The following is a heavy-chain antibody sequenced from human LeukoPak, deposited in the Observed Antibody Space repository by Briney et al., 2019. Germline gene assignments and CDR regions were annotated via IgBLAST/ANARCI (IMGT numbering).Heavy chain of an antibody. D-gene: IGHD3-22*01. Sequence: PGGSLRLSCAASGITLSNYGMSWVRQAPGKGLEWVAGLSGSGGSTNYADSVKGRFTISRDNPKNTLYLQMNSLRAEDTAVYFCAKRGVVIRVILVGFHKEAYYFDSWGQGALVTVSS. V-gene: IGHV3-23*01. J-gene: IGHJ4*02. CDR3: AKRGVVIRVILVGFHKEAYYFDS. CDR1: GITLSNYG. CDR2: LSGSGGST.